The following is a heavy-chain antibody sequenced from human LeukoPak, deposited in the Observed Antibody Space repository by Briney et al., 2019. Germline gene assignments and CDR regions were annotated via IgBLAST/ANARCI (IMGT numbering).Heavy chain of an antibody. CDR3: ARVGYYYGAGSHFKALDS. CDR1: GYTFSDYY. CDR2: INPDSGDT. D-gene: IGHD3-10*01. Sequence: ASVKVSCKASGYTFSDYYIHWVRQAPGEGLEWMGWINPDSGDTNYEQKFQDWVTMTRDTSVNTVYMELSSLKSDDTAVYYCARVGYYYGAGSHFKALDSWGQGTLVIVSS. J-gene: IGHJ4*02. V-gene: IGHV1-2*04.